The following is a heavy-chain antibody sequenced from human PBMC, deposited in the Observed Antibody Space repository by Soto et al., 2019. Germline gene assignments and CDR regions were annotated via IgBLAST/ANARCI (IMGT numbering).Heavy chain of an antibody. CDR2: IKQDGSET. Sequence: EVQLVESGGGLVQPGGSLRLSCAPSGFTFNTYWMAWVRQAPGKGPVWVASIKQDGSETFYMDSVRGRFTITRDNAKNSLYLQMNSLRAEDMAVYYCAREVRATFDPWGQGTLVTVSS. CDR3: AREVRATFDP. CDR1: GFTFNTYW. J-gene: IGHJ5*02. V-gene: IGHV3-7*01. D-gene: IGHD1-26*01.